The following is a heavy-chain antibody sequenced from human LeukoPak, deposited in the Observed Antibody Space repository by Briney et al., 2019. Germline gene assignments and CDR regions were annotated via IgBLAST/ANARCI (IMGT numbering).Heavy chain of an antibody. J-gene: IGHJ4*02. D-gene: IGHD5-12*01. CDR3: AKARKNIVATIKDY. CDR1: GFTFSSYA. Sequence: GGSLRLSCAASGFTFSSYAMSWVRQAPGKGLEWVSAISGRGGSTYYADSVKGRFTISRDNSKNTLYLQMNSLRAEDTAVYYCAKARKNIVATIKDYWGQGTLVTVSS. V-gene: IGHV3-23*01. CDR2: ISGRGGST.